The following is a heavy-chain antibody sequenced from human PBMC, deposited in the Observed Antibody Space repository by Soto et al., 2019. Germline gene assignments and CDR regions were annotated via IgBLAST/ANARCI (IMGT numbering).Heavy chain of an antibody. V-gene: IGHV4-39*01. CDR3: ARQRTTVVTQAYFDH. J-gene: IGHJ4*02. CDR1: GESISSSSYY. D-gene: IGHD2-21*02. Sequence: SETLSLTCIVSGESISSSSYYWGWIRQPPGKGLEWIGSIYHSGRTYYNPSFKSRVTISIDTSKNQFSLKLSSVTATDTAVYYCARQRTTVVTQAYFDHWGQGALVTVS. CDR2: IYHSGRT.